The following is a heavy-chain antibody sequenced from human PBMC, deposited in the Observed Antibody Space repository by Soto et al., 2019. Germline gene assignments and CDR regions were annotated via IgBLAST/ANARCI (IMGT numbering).Heavy chain of an antibody. CDR1: GFTFSSYS. J-gene: IGHJ4*02. V-gene: IGHV3-21*04. Sequence: LRLSCAASGFTFSSYSMNWVRQAPGKGLEWVSSISSSSSYIYYADSVKGRFTISRDNAKNSLYLQMNSLRAEDTAVYYCARDFYCSGTYYNFFDCWAQGSQVTVSS. CDR2: ISSSSSYI. D-gene: IGHD3-10*01. CDR3: ARDFYCSGTYYNFFDC.